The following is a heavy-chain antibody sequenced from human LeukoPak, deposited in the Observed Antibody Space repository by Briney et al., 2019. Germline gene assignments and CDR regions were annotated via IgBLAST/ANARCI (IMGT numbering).Heavy chain of an antibody. Sequence: SETPSLTCAVYGGSFSGYYWSWIRQPPGKGLEWIGEINHSGSTNYNPSLKSRVTISVDTSKNQFSLKLSSVTAADTAVYYCARWIEVVDAFDIWGQGTMVTVSS. J-gene: IGHJ3*02. CDR2: INHSGST. D-gene: IGHD2-15*01. CDR3: ARWIEVVDAFDI. V-gene: IGHV4-34*01. CDR1: GGSFSGYY.